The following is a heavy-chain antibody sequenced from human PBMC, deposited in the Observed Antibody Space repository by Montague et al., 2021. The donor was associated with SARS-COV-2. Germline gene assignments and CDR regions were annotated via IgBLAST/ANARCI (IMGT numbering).Heavy chain of an antibody. J-gene: IGHJ6*03. CDR1: GGSFSGYY. V-gene: IGHV4-34*01. D-gene: IGHD6-25*01. CDR3: ARGVRRLDVRYYYYYIDV. Sequence: SETLSLTCAVYGGSFSGYYWSWIRQPPGKGLEWIGEINHSGSTNYNPSLKSRVTISMDTSKNQFSLKLSSVTAADTAVYYCARGVRRLDVRYYYYYIDVWDKGTTVTVSS. CDR2: INHSGST.